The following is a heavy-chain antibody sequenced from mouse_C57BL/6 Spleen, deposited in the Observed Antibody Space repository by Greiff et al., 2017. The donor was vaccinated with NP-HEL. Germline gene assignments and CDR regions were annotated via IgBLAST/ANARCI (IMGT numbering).Heavy chain of an antibody. CDR3: ARQSITTVVVDV. D-gene: IGHD1-1*01. CDR1: GFTFSDYY. V-gene: IGHV5-12*01. J-gene: IGHJ1*03. Sequence: EVKLLESGGGLVQPGGSLKLSCAASGFTFSDYYMYWVRQTPEKRLEWVAYISNGGGSTYYPDTVKGRFTISRDNAKNTLYLQMSRLKSEDTAMYYCARQSITTVVVDVWGTGTTVTVSS. CDR2: ISNGGGST.